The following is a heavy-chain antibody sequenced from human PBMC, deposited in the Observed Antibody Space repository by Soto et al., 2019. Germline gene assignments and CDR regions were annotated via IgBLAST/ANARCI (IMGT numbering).Heavy chain of an antibody. Sequence: GESLKISCAASGFTFSSYGMTWVRQAPGKGLEWVSTIGGSGGSTHYTDSVKGRFTISRDNSKNTLYLQMNSLRAEDTAVYYCAKKSGPITTTPFYYYYYMDVWGKGTTVTVSS. D-gene: IGHD1-26*01. CDR3: AKKSGPITTTPFYYYYYMDV. CDR2: IGGSGGST. J-gene: IGHJ6*03. V-gene: IGHV3-23*01. CDR1: GFTFSSYG.